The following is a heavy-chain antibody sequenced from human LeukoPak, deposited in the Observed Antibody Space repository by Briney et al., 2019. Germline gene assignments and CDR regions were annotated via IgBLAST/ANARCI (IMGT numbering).Heavy chain of an antibody. Sequence: PSETLSLTCIVSGGSISSYYWSWIRQPAGKGLEWIGRIYTSGSTNYNPSLKSRVTMSVDTSKNQFSLKLSSVTAADTAVYYCARDNSQSAYYYYYYGMDVWGQGTTVTVSS. D-gene: IGHD4-23*01. CDR1: GGSISSYY. V-gene: IGHV4-4*07. J-gene: IGHJ6*02. CDR3: ARDNSQSAYYYYYYGMDV. CDR2: IYTSGST.